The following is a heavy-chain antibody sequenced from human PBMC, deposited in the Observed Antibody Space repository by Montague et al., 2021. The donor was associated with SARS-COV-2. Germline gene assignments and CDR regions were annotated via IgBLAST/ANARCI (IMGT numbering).Heavy chain of an antibody. D-gene: IGHD3-22*01. Sequence: SESLSLTCSVSGGSISSSNYYWGWIRQPPGKGLEWIGSIYYSGSTYYNPSLKSRVAISVDTSKNQFSLKLKSMTAADTAVFYCAREGFSSGYYETWGQGTLVTVSS. CDR2: IYYSGST. CDR1: GGSISSSNYY. J-gene: IGHJ5*02. V-gene: IGHV4-39*02. CDR3: AREGFSSGYYET.